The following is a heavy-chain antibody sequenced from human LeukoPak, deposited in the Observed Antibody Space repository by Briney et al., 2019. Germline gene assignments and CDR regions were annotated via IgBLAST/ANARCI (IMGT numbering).Heavy chain of an antibody. V-gene: IGHV4-59*01. Sequence: SETLSLTCTVSGGSISSYYWSWIRQPPGKGLEWIGHIYYSGSTNYNPSLKSRVTISVDTSKNQFSLKLSSVTAADTAVYYCARASWLGIYGMDVWGQGTTVTVSS. CDR2: IYYSGST. D-gene: IGHD6-19*01. CDR3: ARASWLGIYGMDV. CDR1: GGSISSYY. J-gene: IGHJ6*02.